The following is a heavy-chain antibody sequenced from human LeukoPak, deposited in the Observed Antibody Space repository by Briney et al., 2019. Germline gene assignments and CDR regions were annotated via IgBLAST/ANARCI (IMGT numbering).Heavy chain of an antibody. CDR3: ARGPIAAASVNYYMDV. Sequence: ASVKVSCKASGYTFTSYGISWVRQAPGQGLEWMGGIIPIFATTNYGQKFQGRVTITADKSTSTAYMDLSSLRSEDTAVYYCARGPIAAASVNYYMDVWGKGTTVTVSS. D-gene: IGHD6-13*01. CDR2: IIPIFATT. CDR1: GYTFTSYG. V-gene: IGHV1-69*06. J-gene: IGHJ6*03.